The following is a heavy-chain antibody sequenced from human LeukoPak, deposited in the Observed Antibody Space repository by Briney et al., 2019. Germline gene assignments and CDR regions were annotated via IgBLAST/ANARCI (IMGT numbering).Heavy chain of an antibody. CDR3: AILGAYGDYGDY. Sequence: GGSLRLSCAASGFTFDDYAMHWVRQAPGKGLEWVSGISWNSGSIGYADSVKGRFTIPRDNAKNSLYLQMNNLRGEDTALYYCAILGAYGDYGDYWGQGTLVTVSS. J-gene: IGHJ4*02. V-gene: IGHV3-9*01. CDR2: ISWNSGSI. D-gene: IGHD4-17*01. CDR1: GFTFDDYA.